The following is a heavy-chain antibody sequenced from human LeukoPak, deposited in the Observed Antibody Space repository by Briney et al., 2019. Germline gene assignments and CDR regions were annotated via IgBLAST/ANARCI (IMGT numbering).Heavy chain of an antibody. Sequence: PGGSLRLSCAASGFTFSTYWMSWVRQAPGKGLDWVANIKQDGSEKYYVDSVEGRFTISRDNTKNSLYLQMNSLRAEDTAVYYCARGSSSRLYWGQGTLVTVSS. CDR2: IKQDGSEK. CDR3: ARGSSSRLY. V-gene: IGHV3-7*03. J-gene: IGHJ4*02. D-gene: IGHD2-2*01. CDR1: GFTFSTYW.